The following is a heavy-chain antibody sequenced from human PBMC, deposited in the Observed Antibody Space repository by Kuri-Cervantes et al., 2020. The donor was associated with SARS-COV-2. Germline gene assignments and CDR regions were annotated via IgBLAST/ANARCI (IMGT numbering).Heavy chain of an antibody. CDR2: IYYSGST. V-gene: IGHV4-59*11. CDR3: ARVVTIFGVVTDYYYYMDV. Sequence: SETLSLTCTVSGGSISSHYWSWIRQPPGKGLEWIGYIYYSGSTNYNPSLKSRVTMSVDTSKNQFSLKLSSVTAADTAVYYCARVVTIFGVVTDYYYYMDVWGKGTTVTVSS. J-gene: IGHJ6*03. D-gene: IGHD3-3*01. CDR1: GGSISSHY.